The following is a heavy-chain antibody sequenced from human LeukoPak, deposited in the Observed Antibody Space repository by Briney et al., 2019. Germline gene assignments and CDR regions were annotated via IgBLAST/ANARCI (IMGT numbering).Heavy chain of an antibody. J-gene: IGHJ6*02. V-gene: IGHV3-21*01. CDR1: GFTFSSYS. Sequence: GGSLRLSCAASGFTFSSYSMNWVRQAPGKGLEWVSSISSSSSYIYYADSVKGRFTISRDNAKNSLYLQMNSLRAEDTAVYYCARDRRSLAARPRDGMDVWGQGTTVTVSS. CDR3: ARDRRSLAARPRDGMDV. CDR2: ISSSSSYI. D-gene: IGHD6-6*01.